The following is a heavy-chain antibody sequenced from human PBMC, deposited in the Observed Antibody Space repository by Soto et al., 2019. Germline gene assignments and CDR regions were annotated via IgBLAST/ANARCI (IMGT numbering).Heavy chain of an antibody. CDR2: IIPILNII. V-gene: IGHV1-69*02. CDR3: ASDRLAGPRYCNGSTCYSDYYYGLDV. D-gene: IGHD2-15*01. J-gene: IGHJ6*02. CDR1: GGTFNNYT. Sequence: QVQLVQSGAEVKKPGSSVKVSCKASGGTFNNYTINWVRQAPGQGLEWMGRIIPILNIIKNAQKFQGRVTITPATSTSTAHKERSSLRSQETAMYYCASDRLAGPRYCNGSTCYSDYYYGLDVWGQGTTVTVSS.